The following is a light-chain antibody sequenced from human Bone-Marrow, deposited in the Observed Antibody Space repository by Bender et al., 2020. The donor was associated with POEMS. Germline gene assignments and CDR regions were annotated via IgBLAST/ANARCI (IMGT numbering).Light chain of an antibody. CDR2: QDT. CDR3: QVWDSSAAYV. Sequence: SYELAQPPSVSVSPGQTASITCSGAKLGDRYAYWYQQKSGQSPVMLIYQDTRRPSRIPERFSGSSSGNTATLTISRAQVGDEADYYCQVWDSSAAYVFGTGTKVTVL. J-gene: IGLJ1*01. CDR1: KLGDRY. V-gene: IGLV3-1*01.